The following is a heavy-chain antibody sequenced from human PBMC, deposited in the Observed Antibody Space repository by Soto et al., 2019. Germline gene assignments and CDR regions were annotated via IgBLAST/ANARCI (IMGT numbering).Heavy chain of an antibody. D-gene: IGHD6-13*01. J-gene: IGHJ4*02. V-gene: IGHV3-30*18. CDR1: GFTFSSYG. CDR3: AKNGYSSSWWGPFDY. Sequence: GGSLRLSCAASGFTFSSYGMHWARQAPGKGLEWVAVISYDGSNKYYADSVKGRFTISRDNSKNTLYLQMNSLRAEDTAVYYCAKNGYSSSWWGPFDYWGQGTLVTVSS. CDR2: ISYDGSNK.